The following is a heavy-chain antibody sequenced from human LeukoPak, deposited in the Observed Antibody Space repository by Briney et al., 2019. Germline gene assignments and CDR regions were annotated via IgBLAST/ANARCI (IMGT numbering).Heavy chain of an antibody. D-gene: IGHD6-19*01. CDR1: GYTFTSYG. CDR2: ISAYNGNT. Sequence: GASVTVSCKASGYTFTSYGISWVRQAPGQGLEWMGWISAYNGNTNYAQKLQGRVTMTTDTSTSTAYMELRSLRSDDTAVYYCAREGSSYSSGWYDYWGQGTLVTVSS. CDR3: AREGSSYSSGWYDY. J-gene: IGHJ4*02. V-gene: IGHV1-18*01.